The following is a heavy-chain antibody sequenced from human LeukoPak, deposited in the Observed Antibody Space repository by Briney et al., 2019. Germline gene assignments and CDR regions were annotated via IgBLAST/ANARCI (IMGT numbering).Heavy chain of an antibody. D-gene: IGHD3-3*01. CDR3: ARDGTLDWTFDY. J-gene: IGHJ4*02. Sequence: GGSLRLSCAASGFTLSSYAMSWVRQAPGKGLEWVSYISSSGSTIYYADSVKGRFTISRDNAKNSLYLQMNSLRAEDTAVYYCARDGTLDWTFDYWGQGTLVTVSS. CDR1: GFTLSSYA. CDR2: ISSSGSTI. V-gene: IGHV3-48*04.